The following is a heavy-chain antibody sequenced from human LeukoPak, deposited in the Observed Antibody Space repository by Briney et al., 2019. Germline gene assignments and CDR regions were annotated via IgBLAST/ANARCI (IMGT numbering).Heavy chain of an antibody. D-gene: IGHD6-19*01. J-gene: IGHJ4*02. CDR2: IYTSGST. Sequence: SETLSLTCTVSGGSISSYYWSWIRQPAGKGLEWIGRIYTSGSTNYNPSLKSRVTMSVDTSKNQFSLKLSSVTAADTAVYYCARDRDSSGWYSGFDYWGQGTLVTVSS. CDR1: GGSISSYY. CDR3: ARDRDSSGWYSGFDY. V-gene: IGHV4-4*07.